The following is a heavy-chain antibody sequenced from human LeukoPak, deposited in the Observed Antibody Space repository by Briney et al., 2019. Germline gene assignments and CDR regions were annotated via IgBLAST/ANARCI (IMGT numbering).Heavy chain of an antibody. D-gene: IGHD3-10*01. J-gene: IGHJ4*02. CDR2: INHSGST. V-gene: IGHV4-34*01. CDR3: ARGYYGSGSRDYFDY. Sequence: SETLSLTCAVYGGSFSGYYWSWIRQPPGKGLEWIGEINHSGSTNYNPSLKSRVTISVDTSKNQFSLKLSSVTAADTAVYYCARGYYGSGSRDYFDYWGQGTLVTVSS. CDR1: GGSFSGYY.